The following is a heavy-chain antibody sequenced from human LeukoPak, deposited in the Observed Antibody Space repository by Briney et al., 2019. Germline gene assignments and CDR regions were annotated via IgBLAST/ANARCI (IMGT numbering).Heavy chain of an antibody. CDR1: GDSINSYY. CDR2: IYYSGST. Sequence: SETLSLTCTVSGDSINSYYWTWIRQPPGKGLEWIGYIYYSGSTNYNPSLKSRVTISVDTSKNQFSLKLSSVTAADTAVYYCAREEDCSGGICYLGNAFDIWGQGTMVTVSS. CDR3: AREEDCSGGICYLGNAFDI. J-gene: IGHJ3*02. V-gene: IGHV4-59*12. D-gene: IGHD2-15*01.